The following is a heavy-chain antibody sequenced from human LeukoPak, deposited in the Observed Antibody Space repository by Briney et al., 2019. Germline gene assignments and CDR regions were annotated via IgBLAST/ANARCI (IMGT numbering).Heavy chain of an antibody. V-gene: IGHV3-30*18. CDR3: AKDETTDYGDEYYFDY. Sequence: GGSLRLSCAASGFTFSSYGMHWVRQAPGKGLEWVAVISYDGSNKYYADSVKGRLTISRDNSKNTLYLQMHSLRAPDTAVSYCAKDETTDYGDEYYFDYWGQGTLVTVSS. CDR1: GFTFSSYG. CDR2: ISYDGSNK. D-gene: IGHD4-17*01. J-gene: IGHJ4*02.